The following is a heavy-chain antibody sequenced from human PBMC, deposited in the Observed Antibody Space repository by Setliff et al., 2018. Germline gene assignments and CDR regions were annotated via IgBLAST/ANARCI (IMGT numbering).Heavy chain of an antibody. V-gene: IGHV3-74*01. CDR1: GFTVSSNY. J-gene: IGHJ4*03. CDR3: ARGLPGSGYSSGVLDF. CDR2: IDPYGSFT. Sequence: PGGSLRLSCAASGFTVSSNYMHWVRQAPGKGLVWVSRIDPYGSFTAYADSVKGRFTISRDNAKDTVYLQMNSLRVDDTAVYYCARGLPGSGYSSGVLDFWGQGTMVTVSS. D-gene: IGHD3-9*01.